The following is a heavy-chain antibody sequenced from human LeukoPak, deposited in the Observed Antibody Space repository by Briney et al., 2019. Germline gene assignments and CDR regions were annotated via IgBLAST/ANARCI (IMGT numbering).Heavy chain of an antibody. Sequence: SETLSLTCTVSGGPISSYYWSWIRQPPGKGLEWIGCIYTSGSTNYNPSLKSRVVISVDRSKNQFSLKVSSATAADTAVYYCARLINYYSYYYTDVWGTGTSVTVSS. D-gene: IGHD2-8*01. V-gene: IGHV4-4*09. CDR1: GGPISSYY. CDR3: ARLINYYSYYYTDV. J-gene: IGHJ6*03. CDR2: IYTSGST.